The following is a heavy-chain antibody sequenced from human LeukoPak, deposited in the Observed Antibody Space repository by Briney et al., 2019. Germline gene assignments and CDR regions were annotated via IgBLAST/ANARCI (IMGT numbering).Heavy chain of an antibody. CDR2: INHSGST. CDR1: GGSFSGYY. Sequence: SETLSLTCAVYGGSFSGYYWSWIRQPPGKGLEWIGEINHSGSTNYNPSLKSRVTISVDTSKKQFSLKLSSVTAADTAVYYCARGRSDGYSYFDYWGQGTLVTVSS. D-gene: IGHD5-18*01. V-gene: IGHV4-34*01. CDR3: ARGRSDGYSYFDY. J-gene: IGHJ4*02.